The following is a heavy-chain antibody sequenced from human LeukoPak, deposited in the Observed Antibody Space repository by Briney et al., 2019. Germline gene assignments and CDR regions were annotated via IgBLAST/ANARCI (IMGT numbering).Heavy chain of an antibody. Sequence: GGSLRLSCAASGFTFSSYWMSWVRQAPGKGLEWVANIKQDGSEKYYVDSVKGRFTISRDNAKNSLYLQMNSLRAEDTAVYYCARSTYYDFWSGYQRNYFDYWGQGTLVTVSS. CDR1: GFTFSSYW. D-gene: IGHD3-3*01. V-gene: IGHV3-7*01. CDR3: ARSTYYDFWSGYQRNYFDY. J-gene: IGHJ4*02. CDR2: IKQDGSEK.